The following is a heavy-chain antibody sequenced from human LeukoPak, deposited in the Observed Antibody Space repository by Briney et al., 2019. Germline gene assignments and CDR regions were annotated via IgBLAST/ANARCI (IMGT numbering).Heavy chain of an antibody. Sequence: PSETLSLTCTVSGGSISSSSYYWGWIRQPPGKGLEWIGSIYYSGSTYYNPSLKSRVTISVDTSKNQFSLKLSSVTAADTAVYYCARDNDYGDYVYYYYYYMDVWGKGTTVTVSS. V-gene: IGHV4-39*07. CDR1: GGSISSSSYY. D-gene: IGHD4-17*01. J-gene: IGHJ6*03. CDR3: ARDNDYGDYVYYYYYYMDV. CDR2: IYYSGST.